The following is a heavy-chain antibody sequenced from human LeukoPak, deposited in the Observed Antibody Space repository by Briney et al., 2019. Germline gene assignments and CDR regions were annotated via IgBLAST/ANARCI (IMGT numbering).Heavy chain of an antibody. Sequence: PSETLSLTCTVSGGSISSYYWSWIRQPAGKGLEWIGRIYTSGSTNYNPSLKSRVTMSVDTSKNQFSLKLSSVTAADTAVYYCARGRAYSSSWYVSHNYYYMDVWGKGTTVTVSS. CDR1: GGSISSYY. V-gene: IGHV4-4*07. CDR3: ARGRAYSSSWYVSHNYYYMDV. CDR2: IYTSGST. J-gene: IGHJ6*03. D-gene: IGHD6-13*01.